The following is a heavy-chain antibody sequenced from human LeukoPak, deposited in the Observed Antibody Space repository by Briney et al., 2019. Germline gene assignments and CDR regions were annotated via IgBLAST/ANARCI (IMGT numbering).Heavy chain of an antibody. J-gene: IGHJ4*02. CDR3: ARDYWSYYYDSSGFDY. D-gene: IGHD3-22*01. Sequence: PGGSLRLSCAASGFTFSSYSMNWVRQAPGKGLEWVSSISSSSYIYYADSVKGRFTISRDNAKNSLYLQMNSLRAEDTAVYYCARDYWSYYYDSSGFDYWGQGTLVTVSS. V-gene: IGHV3-21*01. CDR1: GFTFSSYS. CDR2: ISSSSYI.